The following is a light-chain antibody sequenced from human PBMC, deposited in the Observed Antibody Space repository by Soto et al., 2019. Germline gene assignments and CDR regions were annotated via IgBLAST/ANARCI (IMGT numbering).Light chain of an antibody. Sequence: ETVLTQSPGTLSLSPGERATLSCRASQSVASNYLAWFQQKSGQAPRLLIYGASNRATGIPDRFSGSGSGTDFTLTISSLEPEEFAVYYCQQYGSSPRTFGQGTKVEI. CDR2: GAS. V-gene: IGKV3-20*01. J-gene: IGKJ1*01. CDR3: QQYGSSPRT. CDR1: QSVASNY.